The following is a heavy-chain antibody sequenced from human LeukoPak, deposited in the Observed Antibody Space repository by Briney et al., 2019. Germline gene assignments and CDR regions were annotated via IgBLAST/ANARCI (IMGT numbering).Heavy chain of an antibody. CDR2: ISGTGGST. J-gene: IGHJ4*02. V-gene: IGHV3-23*01. D-gene: IGHD6-13*01. CDR1: GFTFSSYA. Sequence: GGSLRLSCAASGFTFSSYAMSWVRQAPGKGLEWVSAISGTGGSTYYADSVKGRLTISRDNSKNTLYLQMNSLRAEDTAVYYCARDYDSSWNPAGYWGQGSLVTVSS. CDR3: ARDYDSSWNPAGY.